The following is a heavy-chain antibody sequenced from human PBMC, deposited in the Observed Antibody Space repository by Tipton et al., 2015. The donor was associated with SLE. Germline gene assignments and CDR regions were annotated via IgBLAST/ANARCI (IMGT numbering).Heavy chain of an antibody. CDR2: IYYSGGT. J-gene: IGHJ4*02. CDR1: GGSISSYY. V-gene: IGHV4-59*12. D-gene: IGHD5-24*01. CDR3: ARDPDGYNWGYFDY. Sequence: TLSLTCTVSGGSISSYYWSWIRQPPGKGLEWIGYIYYSGGTYYNPSLKSRVTISVDTSKNQFFLKLSSVTAADTAVYYCARDPDGYNWGYFDYWGQGTLVTVSS.